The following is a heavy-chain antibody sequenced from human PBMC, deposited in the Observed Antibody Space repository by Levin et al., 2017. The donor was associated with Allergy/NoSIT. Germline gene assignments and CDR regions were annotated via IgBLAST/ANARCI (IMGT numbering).Heavy chain of an antibody. CDR2: IYPGDSDT. J-gene: IGHJ2*01. CDR1: GYSFTSYW. CDR3: ARHSLGDYWYFDL. V-gene: IGHV5-51*01. D-gene: IGHD1-26*01. Sequence: KVSCKGSGYSFTSYWIGWVRQMPGKGLEWMGIIYPGDSDTRYSPSFQGQVTISADKSISTAYLQWSSLKASDTAMYYCARHSLGDYWYFDLWGRGTLVTVSS.